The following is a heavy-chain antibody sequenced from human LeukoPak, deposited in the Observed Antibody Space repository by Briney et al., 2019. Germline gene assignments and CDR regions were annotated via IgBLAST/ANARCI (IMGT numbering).Heavy chain of an antibody. J-gene: IGHJ4*02. V-gene: IGHV1-2*02. Sequence: ASVKVSCKASGYTFTGYYMHWVRQAPGQGLEWMGWINPNSGGTNYAQKFQGRVTMTRDTSISTAYMELSRLRSDDTAVYYCARGGSVSHGYYYDSSGYYYFDYWGQGTLVTVSS. D-gene: IGHD3-22*01. CDR1: GYTFTGYY. CDR2: INPNSGGT. CDR3: ARGGSVSHGYYYDSSGYYYFDY.